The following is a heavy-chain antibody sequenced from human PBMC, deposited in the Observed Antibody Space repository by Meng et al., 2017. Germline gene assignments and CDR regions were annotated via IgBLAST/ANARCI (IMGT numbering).Heavy chain of an antibody. D-gene: IGHD1-26*01. CDR2: ISYDGSNK. V-gene: IGHV3-30*03. J-gene: IGHJ4*02. Sequence: GESLKISCAASGFTFSDHYMDWVRQAPGKGLEWVAVISYDGSNKYYADSVKGRFTISRDNSKNTLYLQMNSLRAEDTAVYYCARKGVQWELLAGGSYYFDYWGQGTLVTVSS. CDR3: ARKGVQWELLAGGSYYFDY. CDR1: GFTFSDHY.